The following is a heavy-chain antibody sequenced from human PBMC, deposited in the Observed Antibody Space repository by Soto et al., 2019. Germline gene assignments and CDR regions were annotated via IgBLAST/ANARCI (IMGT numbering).Heavy chain of an antibody. CDR1: GFTFSSYA. CDR3: ARDKKQWLAYFDY. D-gene: IGHD6-19*01. Sequence: SLRLSCAASGFTFSSYAMHWVRQAPGKGLEWVAVISYDGSNKYYADSVKGRFTISRDNSKNTLYLQMNSLRAEDTAVYYCARDKKQWLAYFDYWGQGTLVTVSS. J-gene: IGHJ4*02. CDR2: ISYDGSNK. V-gene: IGHV3-30-3*01.